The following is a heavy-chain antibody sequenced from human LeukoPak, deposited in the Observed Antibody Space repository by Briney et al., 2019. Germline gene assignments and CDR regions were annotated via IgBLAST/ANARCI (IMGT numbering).Heavy chain of an antibody. Sequence: ASVKVSCKASGYTFTSYDINWVRQATGQGLEWMGWMNPNSGNTGYAQKFQGRVTMTRNTSISTAYMELSRLRSDDTAVYYCARDHDIVVVPAAINWFDPWGQGTLVTVSS. CDR3: ARDHDIVVVPAAINWFDP. J-gene: IGHJ5*02. CDR1: GYTFTSYD. CDR2: MNPNSGNT. D-gene: IGHD2-2*01. V-gene: IGHV1-8*01.